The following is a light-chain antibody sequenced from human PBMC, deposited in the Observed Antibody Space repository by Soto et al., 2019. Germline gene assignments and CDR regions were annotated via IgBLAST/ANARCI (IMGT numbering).Light chain of an antibody. CDR3: QRYNTGPPYT. CDR1: QGISNY. CDR2: AAS. Sequence: DIQMTQSPSSLSASVGDRVTITCRASQGISNYLAWYQQNPGKAPKLLIYAASTLLSGVPSRFSGSGSGTDFTLTISSLQPEDVATYYCQRYNTGPPYTFGQGTKLEIK. V-gene: IGKV1-27*01. J-gene: IGKJ2*01.